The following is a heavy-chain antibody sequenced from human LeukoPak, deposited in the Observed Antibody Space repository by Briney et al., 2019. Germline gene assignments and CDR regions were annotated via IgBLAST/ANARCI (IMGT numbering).Heavy chain of an antibody. CDR2: IYPADSNT. Sequence: GESLKIPCKGSGYSFTSYWIGWVRQVPGKGLEWMGIIYPADSNTRYSPSFQGQVTISADKSISTAYLQWSSLKASDTAMYYCGRHEYGDSFGVYYMDVWGKGTTVTVSS. J-gene: IGHJ6*03. D-gene: IGHD4-17*01. CDR1: GYSFTSYW. V-gene: IGHV5-51*01. CDR3: GRHEYGDSFGVYYMDV.